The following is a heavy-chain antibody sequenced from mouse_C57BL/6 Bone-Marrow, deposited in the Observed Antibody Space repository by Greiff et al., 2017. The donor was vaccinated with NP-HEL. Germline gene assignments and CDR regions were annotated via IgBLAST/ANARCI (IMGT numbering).Heavy chain of an antibody. CDR2: IYPGDGDT. Sequence: QVQLQQSGAELVKPGASVKISCKASGYAFSSYWMNWVKQRPGKGLEWIGQIYPGDGDTNYNGKFKGKATLTADKSSSTAYMQLSSLTSEDSAVYFCARSGHYYGSSPFAYWGQGTLVTVSA. J-gene: IGHJ3*01. V-gene: IGHV1-80*01. CDR1: GYAFSSYW. D-gene: IGHD1-1*01. CDR3: ARSGHYYGSSPFAY.